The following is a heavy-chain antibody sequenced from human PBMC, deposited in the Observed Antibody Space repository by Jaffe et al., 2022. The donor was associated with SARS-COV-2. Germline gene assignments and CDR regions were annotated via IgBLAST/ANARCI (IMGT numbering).Heavy chain of an antibody. CDR1: GFTFSSYA. CDR3: TRVSGALVVPGVMGYYLMDV. Sequence: QVQLVESGGGVVQPGRSLSLSCAASGFTFSSYAMHWVRQAPGKGLEWVALISHNGNDKFYAESVKGRLTMSRDNSKNTLYLQMNSLRSEDTAVYYCTRVSGALVVPGVMGYYLMDVWGKGTTVTVSS. D-gene: IGHD2-2*01. CDR2: ISHNGNDK. V-gene: IGHV3-30*04. J-gene: IGHJ6*03.